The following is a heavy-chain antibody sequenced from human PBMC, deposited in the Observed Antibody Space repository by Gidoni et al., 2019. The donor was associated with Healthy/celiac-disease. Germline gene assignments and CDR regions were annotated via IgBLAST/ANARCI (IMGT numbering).Heavy chain of an antibody. J-gene: IGHJ3*01. CDR3: SRTRYYYDSSGQCYDAFDF. V-gene: IGHV1-18*01. D-gene: IGHD3-22*01. CDR1: SYTFTSYG. Sequence: QNGDQKRDPEGTVEDSCDGPSYTFTSYGIRWVRQAPGQGLEWMGWISAYNGNTNYAQKLQGRVTMTTDTSTSTAYMGLRGLRSDDTCVYYCSRTRYYYDSSGQCYDAFDFWGQGTMVTVSS. CDR2: ISAYNGNT.